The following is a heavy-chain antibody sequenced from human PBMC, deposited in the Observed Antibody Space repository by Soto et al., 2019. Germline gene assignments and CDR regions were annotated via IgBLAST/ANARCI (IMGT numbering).Heavy chain of an antibody. CDR1: GGSLSSYY. CDR3: ARVDYDISTGYSSLGY. CDR2: IYYSGST. Sequence: SETLSLTCTVAGGSLSSYYWSWIRQPPGKGLEWSGYIYYSGSTNYNPSLKSRVTISVDTSKNQSSLKLRSVTAADTAVYYCARVDYDISTGYSSLGYWGQGTLVPVSS. J-gene: IGHJ4*02. D-gene: IGHD3-9*01. V-gene: IGHV4-59*01.